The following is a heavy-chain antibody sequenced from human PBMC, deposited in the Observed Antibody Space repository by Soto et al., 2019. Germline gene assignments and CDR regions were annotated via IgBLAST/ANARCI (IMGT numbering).Heavy chain of an antibody. CDR1: GFSLSTSDVG. Sequence: QITLKESGPTLVKPTQTLTLTCTFSGFSLSTSDVGVGWIRQPPGKALEWLAVIFWDDDKRYSPSPKNRLTISKDTSRNQVVLTMTNMDPVDTATYYCAHTKIGVAAGNRVYLLDPWGQGTLVTVSS. CDR3: AHTKIGVAAGNRVYLLDP. CDR2: IFWDDDK. V-gene: IGHV2-5*02. J-gene: IGHJ5*02. D-gene: IGHD6-13*01.